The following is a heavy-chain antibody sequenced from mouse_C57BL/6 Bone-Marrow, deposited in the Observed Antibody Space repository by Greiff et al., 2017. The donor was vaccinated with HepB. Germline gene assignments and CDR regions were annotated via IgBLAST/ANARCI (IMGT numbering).Heavy chain of an antibody. CDR3: ASPIYYYGSRYAMDY. D-gene: IGHD1-1*01. CDR2: ISNGGGST. Sequence: DVQLVESGGGLVQPGGSLKLSCAASGFTFSDYYMYWVRQTPEKRLEWVAYISNGGGSTYYPDTVKGRFTISRDNAKNTLYLQMSRLKSEDTAMYYCASPIYYYGSRYAMDYWGQGTSVTVSS. J-gene: IGHJ4*01. CDR1: GFTFSDYY. V-gene: IGHV5-12*01.